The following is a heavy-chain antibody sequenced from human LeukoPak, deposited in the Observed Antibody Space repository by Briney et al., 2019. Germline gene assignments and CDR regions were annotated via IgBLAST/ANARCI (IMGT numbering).Heavy chain of an antibody. J-gene: IGHJ4*02. CDR1: GFTFSSYA. CDR3: AKDSGYYDSSGYAYYFDY. CDR2: ISGSGGST. Sequence: GGSLRLSCAASGFTFSSYAMSWVRQAPGKGLEWVSAISGSGGSTYYADSVKGRFTISRDNSKNTLYLQMNSLKAEDTAVYYCAKDSGYYDSSGYAYYFDYWGQGTLVTVSS. D-gene: IGHD3-22*01. V-gene: IGHV3-23*01.